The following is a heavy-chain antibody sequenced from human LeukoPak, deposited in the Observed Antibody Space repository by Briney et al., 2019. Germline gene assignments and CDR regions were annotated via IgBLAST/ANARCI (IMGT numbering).Heavy chain of an antibody. J-gene: IGHJ5*02. Sequence: PGGSLRLSCAASGFTFSSYAMSWVRQAPGKGLEWVSAISGSGGSTYYADSVKGRFTISRDNSKNTLYLQMNSLRAEDTAVYYCAESPYMVRGVNYWFDPWGQGTLVTVSS. V-gene: IGHV3-23*01. CDR1: GFTFSSYA. CDR3: AESPYMVRGVNYWFDP. CDR2: ISGSGGST. D-gene: IGHD3-10*01.